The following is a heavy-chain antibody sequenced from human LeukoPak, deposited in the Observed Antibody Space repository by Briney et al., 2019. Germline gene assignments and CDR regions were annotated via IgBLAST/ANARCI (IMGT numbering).Heavy chain of an antibody. Sequence: GGSLRLSCAASGFIFSGSAMHWVRQASGKGVEWVGRIRSDANSYATAYAASVKGRFTVSRDDSKNTAYLQMNSLEAEDTAVYYCTRLNGDYAGDGFDIWGQGTKVTVSS. CDR1: GFIFSGSA. V-gene: IGHV3-73*01. CDR2: IRSDANSYAT. CDR3: TRLNGDYAGDGFDI. D-gene: IGHD4-17*01. J-gene: IGHJ3*02.